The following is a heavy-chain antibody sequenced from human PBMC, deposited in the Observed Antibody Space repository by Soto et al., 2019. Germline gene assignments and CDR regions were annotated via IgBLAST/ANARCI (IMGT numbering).Heavy chain of an antibody. J-gene: IGHJ4*02. CDR3: AIHLGELSLDPSSFDY. CDR1: GGSISSSSYY. CDR2: IYYSGST. D-gene: IGHD3-16*02. V-gene: IGHV4-39*01. Sequence: SETLSLTCTVSGGSISSSSYYWGWIRQPPGKGLEWIGSIYYSGSTYYNPSLKSRVTISVDTSKNQFSLKLSSVTAADTAVYYCAIHLGELSLDPSSFDYWGQGTLVTVSS.